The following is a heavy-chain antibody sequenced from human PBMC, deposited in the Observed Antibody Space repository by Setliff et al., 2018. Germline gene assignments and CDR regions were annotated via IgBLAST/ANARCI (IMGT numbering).Heavy chain of an antibody. CDR1: AYTFSGYY. J-gene: IGHJ5*02. Sequence: GASVKVSCKTSAYTFSGYYIHWVRQAPGQGLQWMGWINPNFGATNYAPKFQGRVTMTRDTSISTAYMELSRLRSDDTAMYYCARDQFRNSGGLYSWGQGTLVTVSS. CDR3: ARDQFRNSGGLYS. CDR2: INPNFGAT. V-gene: IGHV1-2*02. D-gene: IGHD1-7*01.